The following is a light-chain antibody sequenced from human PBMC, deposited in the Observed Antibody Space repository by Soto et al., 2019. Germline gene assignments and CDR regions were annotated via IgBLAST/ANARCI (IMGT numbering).Light chain of an antibody. CDR3: QMSYSPPHT. J-gene: IGKJ4*01. CDR1: QSISSY. Sequence: DIQMTQSPSSLSASVGDRVTISCRASQSISSYLNWYQQKPGKAPKLLIYAASSLHSGVPSRFSGSGSGTDVTVTISSLQPEDFATYYRQMSYSPPHTVGGGTQLENK. CDR2: AAS. V-gene: IGKV1-39*01.